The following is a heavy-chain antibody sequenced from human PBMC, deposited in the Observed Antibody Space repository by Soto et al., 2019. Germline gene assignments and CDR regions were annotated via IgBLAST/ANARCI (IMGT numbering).Heavy chain of an antibody. D-gene: IGHD1-26*01. CDR1: GYTLTELS. CDR3: AHAYGGRSLY. CDR2: FDPEDGET. V-gene: IGHV1-24*01. J-gene: IGHJ4*02. Sequence: ASVKVSCKVSGYTLTELSMHWVRQAPGKGLEWMGGFDPEDGETIYAQMFQGRVTMTEDTSKNQVALTMTNMDSLDTATYYCAHAYGGRSLYWGQGTLVTVSS.